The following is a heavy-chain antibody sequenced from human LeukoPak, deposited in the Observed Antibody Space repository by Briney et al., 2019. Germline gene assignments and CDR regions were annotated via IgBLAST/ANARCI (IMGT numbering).Heavy chain of an antibody. J-gene: IGHJ4*02. D-gene: IGHD2-8*01. CDR2: ISSTSSNI. Sequence: GGSLRLSCAASGFPFSSYAMNWVRQAPGKGLEWVSSISSTSSNIYYADSVKGRFTISRDNAKKSLYLQMNGLRAEDTAVYYCARDNGENYHTAFDYWGQGTLVTVSS. CDR1: GFPFSSYA. CDR3: ARDNGENYHTAFDY. V-gene: IGHV3-21*01.